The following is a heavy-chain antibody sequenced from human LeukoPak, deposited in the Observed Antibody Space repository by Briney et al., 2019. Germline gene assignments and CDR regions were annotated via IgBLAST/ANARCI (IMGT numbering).Heavy chain of an antibody. Sequence: GGSLRLLCAASGFTFSSYSMNWVRQAPGKGLEWVSSISSSSSYIYYADSVKGRFTISRDNAKKSLYLQMNSLRAEDTAVYYCARDFPTMTTAGAFDIWGQGTMVTVSS. CDR2: ISSSSSYI. D-gene: IGHD4-17*01. J-gene: IGHJ3*02. V-gene: IGHV3-21*01. CDR1: GFTFSSYS. CDR3: ARDFPTMTTAGAFDI.